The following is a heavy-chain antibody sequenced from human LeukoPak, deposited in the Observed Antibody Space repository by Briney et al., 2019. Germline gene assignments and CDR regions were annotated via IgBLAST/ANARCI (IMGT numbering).Heavy chain of an antibody. CDR3: ATLRMYYDFWSGHYYFDY. CDR2: INSYSGET. D-gene: IGHD3-3*01. Sequence: GASVKVSCKASGYTFTGYHMHWVRQAPGQGLEWMGWINSYSGETIYAQKFQGRVTMTEDTSTDTAYMELSSLRSEDTAVYYCATLRMYYDFWSGHYYFDYWGQGTLVTVSS. V-gene: IGHV1-24*01. J-gene: IGHJ4*02. CDR1: GYTFTGYH.